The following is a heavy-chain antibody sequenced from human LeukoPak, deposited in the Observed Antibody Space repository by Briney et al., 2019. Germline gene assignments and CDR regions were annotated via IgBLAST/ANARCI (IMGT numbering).Heavy chain of an antibody. CDR2: ISSSSSYI. J-gene: IGHJ4*02. V-gene: IGHV3-21*01. CDR1: GFTFSSYS. D-gene: IGHD2-2*01. Sequence: PGGSLRLSCAASGFTFSSYSMNWVRQAPGRGLEWVSSISSSSSYIYYADSVKGRFTISRDNAKNSLYLQMNSLRAEDTAVYYCARDYSSYCSSTSCLLDYFDYWGQGTLVTVSS. CDR3: ARDYSSYCSSTSCLLDYFDY.